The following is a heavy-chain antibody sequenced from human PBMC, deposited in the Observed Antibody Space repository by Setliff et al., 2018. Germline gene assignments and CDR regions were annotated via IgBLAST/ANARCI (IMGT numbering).Heavy chain of an antibody. V-gene: IGHV4-61*05. CDR1: GGSISSSSYY. CDR3: RLWSHDYHNDY. D-gene: IGHD3-16*01. Sequence: SETLSLTCTVSGGSISSSSYYWGWIRQPPGKGLEWIGYIYHNGNTNFNPSLRSRVNMSVDTSNNQFVLNLAAVTAADTAVYYCRLWSHDYHNDYWGQGTLVTVSS. J-gene: IGHJ4*02. CDR2: IYHNGNT.